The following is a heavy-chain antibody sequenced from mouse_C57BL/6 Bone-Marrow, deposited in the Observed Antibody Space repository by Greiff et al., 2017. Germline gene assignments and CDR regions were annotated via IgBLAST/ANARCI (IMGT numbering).Heavy chain of an antibody. CDR1: GYTFTSYW. D-gene: IGHD2-1*01. CDR3: ARRGNYFYAMDY. CDR2: IDPSDSYT. V-gene: IGHV1-69*01. J-gene: IGHJ4*01. Sequence: QVQLQQPGAELVMPGASVKLSCKASGYTFTSYWMHWVKQRPGQGLEWIGEIDPSDSYTNYNQKFKGKSTLTVDQSSSTAYMQLSSLTSEDSAVYYCARRGNYFYAMDYWGQGTSVTVSS.